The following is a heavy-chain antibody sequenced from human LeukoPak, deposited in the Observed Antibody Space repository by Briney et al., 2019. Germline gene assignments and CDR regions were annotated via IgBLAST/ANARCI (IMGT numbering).Heavy chain of an antibody. CDR1: GYTFTSYY. Sequence: ASVKVSCKAFGYTFTSYYMHWVRQAPGQGLEWMGIINPSGGSTSYAQKFQGRVTMTRDTSTSTVYMELSKLRSEDTAVYYCARVGNYYDSSGYYYFDYWGRGTLVTVSS. CDR3: ARVGNYYDSSGYYYFDY. J-gene: IGHJ4*02. D-gene: IGHD3-22*01. V-gene: IGHV1-46*01. CDR2: INPSGGST.